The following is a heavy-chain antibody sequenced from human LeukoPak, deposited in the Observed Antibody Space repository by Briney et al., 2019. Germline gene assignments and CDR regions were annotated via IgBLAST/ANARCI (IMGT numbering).Heavy chain of an antibody. CDR2: IIPIFGTA. J-gene: IGHJ6*03. D-gene: IGHD4-17*01. CDR3: AREMGPLRTYYYYYMDV. Sequence: SVKVSCKASGGTFSSYAISSVRHAPGQGLEWMGRIIPIFGTANYAQKFQGRVTITADESTSTAYMELSSLRSEDRAVYYCAREMGPLRTYYYYYMDVWGKGTTVTVSS. CDR1: GGTFSSYA. V-gene: IGHV1-69*13.